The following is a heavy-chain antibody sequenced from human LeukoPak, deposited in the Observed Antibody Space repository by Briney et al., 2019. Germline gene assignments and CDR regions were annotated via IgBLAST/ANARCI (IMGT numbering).Heavy chain of an antibody. V-gene: IGHV1-46*01. D-gene: IGHD3-10*01. CDR2: INPSGGST. CDR1: GYTFTSYY. Sequence: ASVKVSCKASGYTFTSYYMHWVRQAPGQGLEWMGIINPSGGSTSYAQKFQGRVTMTRDTSTSTVYMELSSLRSEDTAVYYCARGGLLWFGEFLADDRWDYWGQGTLVAVSS. J-gene: IGHJ4*02. CDR3: ARGGLLWFGEFLADDRWDY.